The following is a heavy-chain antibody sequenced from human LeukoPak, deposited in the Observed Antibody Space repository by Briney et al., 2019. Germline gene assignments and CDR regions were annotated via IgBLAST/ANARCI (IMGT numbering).Heavy chain of an antibody. V-gene: IGHV3-30*02. CDR1: GFTFSDYG. J-gene: IGHJ4*02. CDR3: AKEPSPGYLSEGFDS. Sequence: GGSLRLSCEASGFTFSDYGMHWARQTPGKGLEWVAFIGYDESIKYYADSLKGRFTISRDDSKNTVFLQMSSLRVEDTAVYYCAKEPSPGYLSEGFDSWGQGTLVTVSS. CDR2: IGYDESIK. D-gene: IGHD5-18*01.